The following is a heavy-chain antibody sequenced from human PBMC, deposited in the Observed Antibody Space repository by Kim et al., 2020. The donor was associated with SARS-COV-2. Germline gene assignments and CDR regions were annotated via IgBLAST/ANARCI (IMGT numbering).Heavy chain of an antibody. D-gene: IGHD3-10*01. V-gene: IGHV4-59*11. CDR2: IYSSGST. CDR1: AGSLSSHY. CDR3: ARDRHLLVSNKVYYYGVDV. J-gene: IGHJ6*02. Sequence: SETLSLTCTVSAGSLSSHYRSWIRQPPGKGLEWIGHIYSSGSTNYNPSLKSRVTISVDMSRTQFSLKLSSVTAADTAVYYCARDRHLLVSNKVYYYGVDVWGQGTTVTVSS.